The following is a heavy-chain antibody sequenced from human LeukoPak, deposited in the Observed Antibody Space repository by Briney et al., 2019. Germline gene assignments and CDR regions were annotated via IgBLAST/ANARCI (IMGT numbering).Heavy chain of an antibody. D-gene: IGHD3-22*01. CDR3: AKDQAYYYDSSGYRIDY. CDR1: GFTFSSYA. V-gene: IGHV3-23*01. CDR2: ISGSGGST. Sequence: GGSLRLSCAASGFTFSSYAMSWVRQAPGKGLEWVSAISGSGGSTYYADSAKGRFTISRDNSKNTLYLQMNSLRAEDTAVYYCAKDQAYYYDSSGYRIDYWGQGTLVTVSS. J-gene: IGHJ4*02.